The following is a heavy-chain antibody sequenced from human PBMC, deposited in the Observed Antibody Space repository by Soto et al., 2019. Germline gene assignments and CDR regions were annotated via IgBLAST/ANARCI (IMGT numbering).Heavy chain of an antibody. J-gene: IGHJ4*02. CDR3: VRDRGIAAHYFDY. Sequence: QVQLVESGGGVVQPGRSLRLSCAASGFTFSSYGMHWVRQAPGKGLEWVAVIWYDGSNKYYADSVKGRFTISRDNSKNTLYLQMNSLRAEDTAVYYCVRDRGIAAHYFDYWGQGTLVTVSS. CDR1: GFTFSSYG. V-gene: IGHV3-33*01. CDR2: IWYDGSNK. D-gene: IGHD6-13*01.